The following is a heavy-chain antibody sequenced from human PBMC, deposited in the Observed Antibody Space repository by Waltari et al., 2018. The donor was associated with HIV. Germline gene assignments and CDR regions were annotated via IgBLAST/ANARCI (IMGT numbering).Heavy chain of an antibody. Sequence: QLQLQESGPGLVKPSATLSLICSISGGSITSTSYYWGWIRQPPGKGLEWIGSMFYSGRTYYNPSLKSRVTISVDTSKNQFSLKLSSVTAADTALYYCARQAYYYGSGSANWFDPWGQGTLVTVSS. CDR2: MFYSGRT. CDR1: GGSITSTSYY. CDR3: ARQAYYYGSGSANWFDP. D-gene: IGHD3-10*01. J-gene: IGHJ5*02. V-gene: IGHV4-39*01.